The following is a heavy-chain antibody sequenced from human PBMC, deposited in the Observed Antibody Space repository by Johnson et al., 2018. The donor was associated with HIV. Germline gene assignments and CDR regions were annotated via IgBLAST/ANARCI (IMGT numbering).Heavy chain of an antibody. CDR2: IGTAGDT. CDR3: ARDSTPWGGDYVAYAFDI. V-gene: IGHV3-13*01. J-gene: IGHJ3*02. Sequence: VQLVESGGGLVQPGGSLRLSCAASGFTFSTYDMHWVRQGTGKGLEWVSAIGTAGDTYYPGSVKDRFTISRENAKNSLYLQMNSLRAGDTAVYYCARDSTPWGGDYVAYAFDIWGQGTMVTVSS. D-gene: IGHD4-17*01. CDR1: GFTFSTYD.